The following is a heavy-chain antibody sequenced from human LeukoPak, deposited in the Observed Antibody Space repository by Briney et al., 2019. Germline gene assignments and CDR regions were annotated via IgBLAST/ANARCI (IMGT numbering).Heavy chain of an antibody. D-gene: IGHD5-24*01. CDR1: GDSVSTSSAA. CDR3: ARGSGDGYNYYYFAY. J-gene: IGHJ4*02. CDR2: TYYRSKWYN. Sequence: SQTLSLTSAISGDSVSTSSAAWNWIRQSPSRGLQWLGRTYYRSKWYNDYALSLKSRIAINPDTSKNQFSLQLNSVTPEDTAVYYCARGSGDGYNYYYFAYWGQGTLVTVSS. V-gene: IGHV6-1*01.